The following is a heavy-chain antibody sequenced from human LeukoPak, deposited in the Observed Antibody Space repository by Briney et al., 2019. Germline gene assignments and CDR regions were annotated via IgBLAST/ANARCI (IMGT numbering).Heavy chain of an antibody. J-gene: IGHJ4*02. CDR2: INHNSGGT. Sequence: HGASVKVSCKASGYTFTGYYMHWMRQAPGQGLERMGWINHNSGGTNYAQKFQGRVTMTRDTSISTAYMELSRLRSDDTAVYYCASRGDDYGDYLDNFDYWGQGTLVTVSS. CDR1: GYTFTGYY. D-gene: IGHD4-17*01. CDR3: ASRGDDYGDYLDNFDY. V-gene: IGHV1-2*02.